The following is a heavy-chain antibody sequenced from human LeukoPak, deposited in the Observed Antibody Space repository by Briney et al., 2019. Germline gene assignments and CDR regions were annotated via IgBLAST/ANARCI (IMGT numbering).Heavy chain of an antibody. J-gene: IGHJ6*03. Sequence: SVKVSCKASGYTFTSYDISWVRQAPGHGLDWMGGFIPISGTAQYAQEFQGRVTIRTDESTSTAYMELSSLRADDTAVYYCARAYFYYYYMDVWGKGTTVTVSS. V-gene: IGHV1-69*05. CDR2: FIPISGTA. CDR1: GYTFTSYD. CDR3: ARAYFYYYYMDV.